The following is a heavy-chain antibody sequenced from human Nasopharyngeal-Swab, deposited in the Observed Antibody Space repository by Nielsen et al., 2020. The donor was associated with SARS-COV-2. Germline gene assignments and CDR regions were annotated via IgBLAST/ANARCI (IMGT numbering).Heavy chain of an antibody. Sequence: GESLKISCAASGFNVSTNYMSWVRQAPGKGLEWVSIIYSGGSTYYADSVEGRFAISRGNSKNTLYLQMNTLRAEDTAVYYCAREAIAVATPFDYWGQGTRVTVSS. CDR2: IYSGGST. D-gene: IGHD6-19*01. CDR1: GFNVSTNY. J-gene: IGHJ4*02. CDR3: AREAIAVATPFDY. V-gene: IGHV3-53*01.